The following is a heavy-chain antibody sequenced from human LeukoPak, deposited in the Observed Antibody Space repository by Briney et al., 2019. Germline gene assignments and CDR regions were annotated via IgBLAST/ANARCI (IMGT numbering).Heavy chain of an antibody. CDR1: GYSLTNHF. D-gene: IGHD1-1*01. V-gene: IGHV1-46*01. CDR2: LNLSGDGA. CDR3: AREPPSTGYYDY. Sequence: VASVKVSCKASGYSLTNHFMHWVRQAPGQGLEWMGVLNLSGDGASYTQKFQGRVTMTRDMSTSTVFMELSSLRSEDTAVYFCAREPPSTGYYDYWGQGTPVTVSS. J-gene: IGHJ4*02.